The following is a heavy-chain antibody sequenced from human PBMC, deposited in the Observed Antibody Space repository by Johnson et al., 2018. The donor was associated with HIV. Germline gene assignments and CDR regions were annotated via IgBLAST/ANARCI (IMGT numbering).Heavy chain of an antibody. J-gene: IGHJ3*02. CDR1: GFTVSTNY. Sequence: MQLVESGGGLVQPGGSLRLSCPASGFTVSTNYMSWIRQAPGKGLEWVSVIYSGDTTYYAGSVKGRFTISRDYAKNSLYLQMNSLRAEDTAVYYCARDQGWGDAFDIWGQGTMVIVSS. CDR3: ARDQGWGDAFDI. D-gene: IGHD3-16*01. CDR2: IYSGDTT. V-gene: IGHV3-66*01.